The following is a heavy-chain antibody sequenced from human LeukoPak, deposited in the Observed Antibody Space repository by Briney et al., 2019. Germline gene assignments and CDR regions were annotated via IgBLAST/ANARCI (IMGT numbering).Heavy chain of an antibody. V-gene: IGHV3-23*01. D-gene: IGHD2-2*01. CDR2: ISGSGGST. CDR1: GFTFSSYG. Sequence: GGSLRLSCAASGFTFSSYGMHWVRQAPGKGLEWVSAISGSGGSTYYADSVKGRFTISRDNSKNTLYLQMNSLRAEDTAVYYCAGVVPAATDDYWGQGTLVTVSS. CDR3: AGVVPAATDDY. J-gene: IGHJ4*02.